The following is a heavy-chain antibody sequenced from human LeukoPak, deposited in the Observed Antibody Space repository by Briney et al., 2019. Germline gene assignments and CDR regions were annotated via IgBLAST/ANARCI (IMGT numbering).Heavy chain of an antibody. CDR1: GFTFNTYS. D-gene: IGHD3-16*01. CDR3: ARSGAFDAHNC. V-gene: IGHV3-48*01. J-gene: IGHJ4*02. CDR2: ISGSSSSR. Sequence: GGSLRLSCAASGFTFNTYSMNWVRQAPGKGLEWVSYISGSSSSRYYADSVKGRFTISRDNAKNSLYPQMNSLRVDDTAVYYCARSGAFDAHNCWGQGTLVTVSS.